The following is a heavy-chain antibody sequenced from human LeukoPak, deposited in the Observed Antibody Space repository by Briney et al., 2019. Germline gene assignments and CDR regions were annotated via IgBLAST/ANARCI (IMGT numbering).Heavy chain of an antibody. CDR2: IYTSGST. CDR3: ARDEVIPAAIPYGMDV. J-gene: IGHJ6*02. Sequence: RTSETLSLTCTVSGGSISSYYWSWIRQPAGKGLEWIGRIYTSGSTNYNPSLKSRVTMSVDTSKNQFSLKLNSVTAADTAVYYCARDEVIPAAIPYGMDVWGQGTTVTVSS. CDR1: GGSISSYY. D-gene: IGHD2-2*01. V-gene: IGHV4-4*07.